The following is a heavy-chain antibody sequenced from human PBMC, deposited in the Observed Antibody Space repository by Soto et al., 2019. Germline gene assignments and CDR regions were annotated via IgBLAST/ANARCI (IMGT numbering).Heavy chain of an antibody. CDR1: GFTFSSYA. Sequence: GGSLRLSCAASGFTFSSYAMHWVRQAPGKGLEWVAVISYDGSNKYYADSVKGRFTISRDNSKNTLYLQMNSLRAEDTAVYYCAREGRITMIVVVITIPRGYFDYWGQGTLVTVSS. D-gene: IGHD3-22*01. CDR2: ISYDGSNK. V-gene: IGHV3-30-3*01. CDR3: AREGRITMIVVVITIPRGYFDY. J-gene: IGHJ4*02.